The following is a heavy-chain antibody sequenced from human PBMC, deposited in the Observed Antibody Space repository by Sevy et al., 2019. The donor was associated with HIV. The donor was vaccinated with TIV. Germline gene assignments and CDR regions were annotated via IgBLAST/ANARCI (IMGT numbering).Heavy chain of an antibody. CDR1: GFTFSDDY. Sequence: GGSLRLSCTGSGFTFSDDYMSWIRQAPGKGLEWVAYISSSGSYANYEDSVKGRFSISRDNAKDSVFLQMNSLRAEDTAIYYCARVIGDKVARPRSFDLWGQGTMVTVSS. J-gene: IGHJ3*01. V-gene: IGHV3-11*06. D-gene: IGHD6-6*01. CDR2: ISSSGSYA. CDR3: ARVIGDKVARPRSFDL.